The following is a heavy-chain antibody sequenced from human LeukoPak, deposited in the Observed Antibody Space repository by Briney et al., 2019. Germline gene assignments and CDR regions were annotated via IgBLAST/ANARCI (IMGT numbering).Heavy chain of an antibody. CDR3: ARVESLYCSSGSWYDY. Sequence: ASVKVSCKASGYTFTGYYIHWVRQAPGQGLEWMGWINPNSGGTKYAQKFQGRVTMTRDTSISTAYMELNRLISDDTAVYYCARVESLYCSSGSWYDYWGQGTLVTVSS. V-gene: IGHV1-2*02. J-gene: IGHJ4*02. CDR1: GYTFTGYY. CDR2: INPNSGGT. D-gene: IGHD2-15*01.